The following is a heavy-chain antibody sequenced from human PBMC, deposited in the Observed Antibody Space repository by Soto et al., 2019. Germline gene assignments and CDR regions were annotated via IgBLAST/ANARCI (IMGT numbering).Heavy chain of an antibody. CDR1: GYTFTSYY. V-gene: IGHV1-46*01. Sequence: QVQLVQSGAEVKKPGASVKISCKASGYTFTSYYMHWVRQAPGQGLEWMGIINPSGGSINYAQKFQGRVAMTRDTSTSTVYMELNSLRSEDTAVYYCARPPYPGCINAVCYPLDYWGQGTLVTVSS. D-gene: IGHD2-8*01. CDR2: INPSGGSI. CDR3: ARPPYPGCINAVCYPLDY. J-gene: IGHJ4*02.